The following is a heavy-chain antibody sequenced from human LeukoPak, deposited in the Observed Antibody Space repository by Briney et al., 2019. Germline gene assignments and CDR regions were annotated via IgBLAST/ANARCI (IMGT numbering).Heavy chain of an antibody. V-gene: IGHV4-59*01. J-gene: IGHJ6*02. CDR1: GGSISSYY. CDR3: ARDKLYGYYYYGMDV. Sequence: SETLSLTCTVSGGSISSYYWSWIRQPPGKGLEWIGYIYYSGSTNYNPSLKSRVTISVDTPKNQFSLKLSSVTAADTAVYYCARDKLYGYYYYGMDVWGQGTTVTVSS. D-gene: IGHD2-8*01. CDR2: IYYSGST.